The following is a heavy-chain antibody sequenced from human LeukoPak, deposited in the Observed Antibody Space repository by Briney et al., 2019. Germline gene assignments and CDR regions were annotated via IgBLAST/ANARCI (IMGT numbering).Heavy chain of an antibody. CDR2: ISGSGGTT. CDR3: AKGGIFGVVIGYYCMDV. D-gene: IGHD3-3*01. CDR1: GFPFSGSG. Sequence: GSSLRLSCAASGFPFSGSGMHWVRQAPGKGLEWVSGISGSGGTTYYADSVKGRFTISRDNSKNTLYLQMNSLRAEDTAVYYCAKGGIFGVVIGYYCMDVWGKGTTVTVSS. J-gene: IGHJ6*03. V-gene: IGHV3-23*01.